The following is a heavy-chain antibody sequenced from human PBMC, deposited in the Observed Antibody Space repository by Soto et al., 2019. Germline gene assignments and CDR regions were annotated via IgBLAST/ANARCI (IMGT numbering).Heavy chain of an antibody. V-gene: IGHV5-51*01. CDR2: IYPGDSDT. J-gene: IGHJ4*02. Sequence: GALKISRKGSGYSLSQSLVGWGGQMPGKGLEWMGIIYPGDSDTRYSPSFQGQVTISADKSISTAYLQWSSLKASDTAMYYCASLSHSYSSSWYYWGQGTLVTVPS. CDR3: ASLSHSYSSSWYY. D-gene: IGHD6-13*01. CDR1: GYSLSQSL.